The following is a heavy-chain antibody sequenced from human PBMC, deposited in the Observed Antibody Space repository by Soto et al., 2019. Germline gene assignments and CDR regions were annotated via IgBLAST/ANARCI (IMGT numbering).Heavy chain of an antibody. V-gene: IGHV3-7*01. CDR3: ASLGRHG. CDR2: IKQDGSGK. CDR1: GFTFSDSW. D-gene: IGHD3-16*01. J-gene: IGHJ6*02. Sequence: GGSLRLSCAGSGFTFSDSWMDWVRQAPGKGPEWVANIKQDGSGKNYADSVKGRFIISRDNAKNSLYLQMNSLRAEDTAVYYCASLGRHGWGQGTTVTVSS.